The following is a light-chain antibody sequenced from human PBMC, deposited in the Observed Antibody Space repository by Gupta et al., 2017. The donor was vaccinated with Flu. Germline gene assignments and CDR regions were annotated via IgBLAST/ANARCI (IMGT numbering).Light chain of an antibody. V-gene: IGLV1-47*01. CDR3: SATDDSLSSLV. CDR1: SSNMVNNY. Sequence: RVTISCSGSSSNMVNNYIHGYQQLPGTAPKHLIERNNLRPSGVPDRFSGSKSGTSASLAISGLRAEDEADYYCSATDDSLSSLVFGGGTNLTVL. CDR2: RNN. J-gene: IGLJ3*02.